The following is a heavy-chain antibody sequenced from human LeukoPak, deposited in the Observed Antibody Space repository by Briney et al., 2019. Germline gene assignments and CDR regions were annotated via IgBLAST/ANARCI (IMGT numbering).Heavy chain of an antibody. CDR1: GFTFSDFW. CDR2: IKEDGSDK. J-gene: IGHJ4*02. Sequence: GGSLRLSCAASGFTFSDFWMTWVRQAPGKGLESVAYIKEDGSDKYYEDSVRGRFTISRDNAKSSLDLQMRSLRVEDTAVYYCVRPRRGNSGDFFDLWGPGNLVTVSS. V-gene: IGHV3-7*01. D-gene: IGHD4-23*01. CDR3: VRPRRGNSGDFFDL.